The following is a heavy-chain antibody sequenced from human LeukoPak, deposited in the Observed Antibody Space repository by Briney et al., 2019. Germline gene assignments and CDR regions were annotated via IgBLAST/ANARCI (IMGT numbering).Heavy chain of an antibody. CDR1: GGSIGTNY. Sequence: SETLSLTCTVSGGSIGTNYWTWIRQPPGKGLEYIGYIYYTGATNYNPSLKSRVTMSVDTSKNQFSLRLSSVTAADTAVYYCAKERDKQQLVYDYWGQGTLVTVSS. CDR3: AKERDKQQLVYDY. J-gene: IGHJ4*02. CDR2: IYYTGAT. D-gene: IGHD6-13*01. V-gene: IGHV4-59*12.